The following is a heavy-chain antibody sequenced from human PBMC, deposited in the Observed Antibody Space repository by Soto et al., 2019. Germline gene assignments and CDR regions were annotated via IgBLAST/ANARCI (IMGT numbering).Heavy chain of an antibody. J-gene: IGHJ3*02. CDR2: IYYSGST. Sequence: PSETLSLTCTFSGGSISNGDYYWIWIRQPPGKGLEWIGYIYYSGSTYYNPSLKSRVTISVDTSKNQFSLKLSSVTAADTAVYYCAGELWFGDRRAAFDIWGQGTMVTVS. D-gene: IGHD3-10*01. V-gene: IGHV4-30-4*02. CDR3: AGELWFGDRRAAFDI. CDR1: GGSISNGDYY.